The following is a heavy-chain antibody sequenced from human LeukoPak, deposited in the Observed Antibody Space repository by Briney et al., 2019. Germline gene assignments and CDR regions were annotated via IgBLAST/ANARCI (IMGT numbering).Heavy chain of an antibody. CDR3: ARWSGYGDSSDY. V-gene: IGHV5-51*01. J-gene: IGHJ4*02. Sequence: GESLKISCKGSGYSFTTYWVGWVRQMPGKGLEWMGITYPGGSDTRYSPSFQGQVTISAGKSISTAYLQWSSLKASDTAMYYCARWSGYGDSSDYWGQGTLVTVSS. D-gene: IGHD2-21*01. CDR2: TYPGGSDT. CDR1: GYSFTTYW.